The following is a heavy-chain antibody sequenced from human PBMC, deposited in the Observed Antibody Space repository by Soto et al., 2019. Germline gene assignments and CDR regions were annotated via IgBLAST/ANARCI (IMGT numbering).Heavy chain of an antibody. Sequence: QVQLVESGGGVVQPGRSLRLSCAASGFTFSSYGMHWVRQAPGKGLEWVAVISYDGSNKYYADSVKGRFTISRDNSKNTLYLQMNSLTAEDTAVYYCAKEQAVVVTIPDYYGMDVWGQGTTVTVSS. J-gene: IGHJ6*02. CDR3: AKEQAVVVTIPDYYGMDV. D-gene: IGHD3-22*01. CDR2: ISYDGSNK. CDR1: GFTFSSYG. V-gene: IGHV3-30*18.